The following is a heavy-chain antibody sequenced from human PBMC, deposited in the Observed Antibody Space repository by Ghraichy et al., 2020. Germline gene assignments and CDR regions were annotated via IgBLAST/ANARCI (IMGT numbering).Heavy chain of an antibody. CDR2: IKRDGSEK. CDR1: GFTFSSYW. J-gene: IGHJ3*02. V-gene: IGHV3-7*01. CDR3: ARDHKSMGGLI. Sequence: GDSLRLSCAASGFTFSSYWMSWVRQAPGKGLEWVANIKRDGSEKYYVDSVKGRFTVSRDNAKNSLYLQMNSLRAEDTAVYYCARDHKSMGGLIWGQGTMVTVSS. D-gene: IGHD2/OR15-2a*01.